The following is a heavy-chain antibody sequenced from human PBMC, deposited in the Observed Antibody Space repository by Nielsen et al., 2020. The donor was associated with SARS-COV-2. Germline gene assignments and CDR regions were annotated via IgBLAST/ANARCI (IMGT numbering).Heavy chain of an antibody. CDR1: GGTFSSYA. J-gene: IGHJ4*02. CDR2: IIPILGIA. D-gene: IGHD4/OR15-4a*01. V-gene: IGHV1-69*04. Sequence: SVKVSCKASGGTFSSYAISWVRQAPGQGLEWMGRIIPILGIANYAQKFQGRVTITADKSTSTAYMELRSLRSDDTAVYYCAREDYGYVDYWGQGTLVTVSS. CDR3: AREDYGYVDY.